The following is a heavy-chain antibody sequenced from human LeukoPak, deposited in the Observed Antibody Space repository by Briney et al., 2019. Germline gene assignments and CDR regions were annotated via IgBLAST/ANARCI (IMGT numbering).Heavy chain of an antibody. V-gene: IGHV4-34*01. Sequence: PSETLSLTCAVYGGSFSGYYWSWIRQPPGKGLEWIGEINHSGSTNYNPSLKSRVTISVDTSKNQFSLKLSSVTAADTAVYYCARGPPPRYSYGYYFDYWGQGTLVTVSS. D-gene: IGHD5-18*01. CDR3: ARGPPPRYSYGYYFDY. J-gene: IGHJ4*02. CDR1: GGSFSGYY. CDR2: INHSGST.